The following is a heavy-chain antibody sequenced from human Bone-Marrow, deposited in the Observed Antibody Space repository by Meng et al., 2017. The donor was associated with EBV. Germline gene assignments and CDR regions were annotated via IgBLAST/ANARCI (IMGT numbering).Heavy chain of an antibody. CDR2: INHSGST. V-gene: IGHV4-34*01. CDR1: GGSFSGYY. CDR3: ARLGCGSTSCSNFDY. J-gene: IGHJ4*02. D-gene: IGHD2-2*01. Sequence: QVQLQQWGAGLLEPSETLSLTWAVYGGSFSGYYWSWIRQPPGKGLELIGEINHSGSTNYNPSLKSRVTISVDTSKNQFSLKLSSVTAADTAVYYCARLGCGSTSCSNFDYWGQGTLVTVSS.